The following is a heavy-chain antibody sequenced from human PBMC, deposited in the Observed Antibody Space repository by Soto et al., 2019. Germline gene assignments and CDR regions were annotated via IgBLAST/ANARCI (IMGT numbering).Heavy chain of an antibody. J-gene: IGHJ4*02. CDR3: AKTNYDGWGSYLFDY. V-gene: IGHV3-30*18. D-gene: IGHD3-10*01. CDR2: ISYDGSNK. CDR1: GFTFSSYG. Sequence: QVQLVESGGGVVQPGRSLRLSCAASGFTFSSYGMHWVRQAPGKGLEWVAVISYDGSNKYYADSVKGRFTISRDNSKNTRDLQMNSLIAEDTAVYYCAKTNYDGWGSYLFDYWGQGPLVTVSS.